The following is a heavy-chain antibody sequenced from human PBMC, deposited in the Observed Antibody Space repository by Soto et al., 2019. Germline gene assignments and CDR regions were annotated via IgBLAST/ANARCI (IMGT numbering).Heavy chain of an antibody. CDR1: GDSFTSYA. Sequence: GTSVKLSCEACGDSFTSYAMHWVRQAPGQRLEWMGWINAGNGNTKYSQKFQGRVTITRDTSASTAYMELSSLRSEGTAVYYCVRDWVTMVRGVTYYYYGMDVWGQGTTVTVSS. J-gene: IGHJ6*02. V-gene: IGHV1-3*01. CDR3: VRDWVTMVRGVTYYYYGMDV. CDR2: INAGNGNT. D-gene: IGHD3-10*01.